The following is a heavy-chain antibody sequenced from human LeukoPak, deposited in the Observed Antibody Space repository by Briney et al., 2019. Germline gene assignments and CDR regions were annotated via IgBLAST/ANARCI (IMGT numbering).Heavy chain of an antibody. J-gene: IGHJ1*01. Sequence: SETLSLTCTVSGGSISSGGYYWSWIRQHPGKGLEWIGYIYYSGSTYYNPSLKSRVTISVDTSKNQFSLKLSSVTAADTAVYYCARGGYCSSTCCYHLRYTEYFQHWGQGTLVTVSS. CDR2: IYYSGST. CDR3: ARGGYCSSTCCYHLRYTEYFQH. D-gene: IGHD2-2*01. V-gene: IGHV4-31*03. CDR1: GGSISSGGYY.